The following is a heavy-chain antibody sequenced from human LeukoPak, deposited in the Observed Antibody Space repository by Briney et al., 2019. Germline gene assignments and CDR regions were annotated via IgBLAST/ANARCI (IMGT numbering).Heavy chain of an antibody. CDR1: GFTVSSNY. CDR2: IYSGGST. V-gene: IGHV3-53*01. CDR3: AKDRRSSSGRFDY. D-gene: IGHD6-6*01. Sequence: QPGGSLRLSCAASGFTVSSNYMSWVRQAPGKGLEWVSVIYSGGSTYYADSVKGRFTISRDNSKNTLYLQMNSLRAEDTAVYYCAKDRRSSSGRFDYWGQGTLVTVSS. J-gene: IGHJ4*02.